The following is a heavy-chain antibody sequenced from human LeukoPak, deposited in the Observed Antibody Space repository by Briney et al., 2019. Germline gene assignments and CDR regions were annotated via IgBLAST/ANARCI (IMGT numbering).Heavy chain of an antibody. Sequence: PGGSLRLSCAASGFTLSTYAMSWVRQAPGKGLAWVASVRSDGGGTHYADSVKGRFTISRDTSKNILYLQMNSLRAEDTAIHYCARCTTASSGWCNWLDPWGQGTLVTVSS. D-gene: IGHD3-22*01. CDR2: VRSDGGGT. CDR3: ARCTTASSGWCNWLDP. V-gene: IGHV3-23*01. J-gene: IGHJ5*02. CDR1: GFTLSTYA.